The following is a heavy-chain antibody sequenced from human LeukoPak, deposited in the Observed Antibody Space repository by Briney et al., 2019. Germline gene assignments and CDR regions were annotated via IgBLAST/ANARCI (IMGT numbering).Heavy chain of an antibody. Sequence: SVKVSCKTSGYTFIGYSINWLRQAPGQGLEWMGRIIPILGIANYAQKFQGRVTITADKSTSTAYMELSSLRSEDTAVYYCARDVEMATIKDWGQGTLVTVSS. CDR1: GYTFIGYS. D-gene: IGHD5-24*01. CDR2: IIPILGIA. CDR3: ARDVEMATIKD. J-gene: IGHJ4*02. V-gene: IGHV1-69*04.